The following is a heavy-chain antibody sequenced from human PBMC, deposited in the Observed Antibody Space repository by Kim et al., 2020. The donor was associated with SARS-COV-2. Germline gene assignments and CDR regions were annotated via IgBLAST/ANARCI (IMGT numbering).Heavy chain of an antibody. CDR2: ISSNGGST. V-gene: IGHV3-64D*09. Sequence: GGSLRLSCSASGFTFSSYAMHWVRQAPGKGLEYVSAISSNGGSTYYADSVKGRFTISRDNSKNTLYLQMSSLRAEDTAVYYCVKSAGGYSSGWYPGNWFDPWGQGTLVTVSS. D-gene: IGHD6-19*01. CDR1: GFTFSSYA. J-gene: IGHJ5*02. CDR3: VKSAGGYSSGWYPGNWFDP.